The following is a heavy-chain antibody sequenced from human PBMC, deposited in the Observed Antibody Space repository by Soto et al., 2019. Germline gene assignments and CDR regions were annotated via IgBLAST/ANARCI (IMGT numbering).Heavy chain of an antibody. CDR2: ISYDGSNN. Sequence: QVQLVESWGGVVQPGRSLRLSCAASGFTFSSYGMHWVRQAPGKGLEWVAVISYDGSNNNYADSVKGRFTISRDNFKNTLYLQKNSLRAEDTAVYYCARDGYCSGWHRDWYFDLWGRGTLVTVSS. CDR1: GFTFSSYG. CDR3: ARDGYCSGWHRDWYFDL. V-gene: IGHV3-33*01. J-gene: IGHJ2*01. D-gene: IGHD6-19*01.